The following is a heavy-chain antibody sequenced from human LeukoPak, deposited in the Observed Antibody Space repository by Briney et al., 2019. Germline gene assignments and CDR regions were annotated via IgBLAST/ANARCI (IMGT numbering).Heavy chain of an antibody. V-gene: IGHV3-7*01. CDR3: AELGITMIGGV. D-gene: IGHD3-10*02. CDR2: INQDGREK. J-gene: IGHJ6*04. CDR1: EFSFSTYA. Sequence: GGSPRLSCAASEFSFSTYAMSWVRQAPGKGLEWVANINQDGREKYYVDSVKGRFTISRDNAKNSLYLQMNSLRAEDTAVYYCAELGITMIGGVWGKGTTVTISS.